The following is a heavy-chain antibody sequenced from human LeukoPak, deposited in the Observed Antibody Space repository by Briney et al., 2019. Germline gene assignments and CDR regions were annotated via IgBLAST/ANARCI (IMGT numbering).Heavy chain of an antibody. CDR1: GGSISSYY. D-gene: IGHD5-18*01. V-gene: IGHV4-59*12. CDR3: ARDRRYSYGPSSFDY. J-gene: IGHJ4*02. Sequence: SETLSHTCTVSGGSISSYYWSWIRQHPGKGLEWIGYIYYSGSTYYNPSLKSRVTVSIDTSTNEFSLKLSSVTAADTAVYYCARDRRYSYGPSSFDYWGQGSLVSVSS. CDR2: IYYSGST.